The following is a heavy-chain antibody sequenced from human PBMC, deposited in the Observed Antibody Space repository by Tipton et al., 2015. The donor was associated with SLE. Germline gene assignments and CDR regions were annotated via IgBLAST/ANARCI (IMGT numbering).Heavy chain of an antibody. Sequence: TLSLTCTVSGGSISSSSYYWGWIRQPPGKGLEWIGSIYYSGSTYYNPSLKSRVTISVDTSKNQFSLKLSSVTAADTAVYYCAGRLDYYYGMDVWGQGTTVTVSS. V-gene: IGHV4-39*07. CDR2: IYYSGST. CDR1: GGSISSSSYY. CDR3: AGRLDYYYGMDV. J-gene: IGHJ6*02.